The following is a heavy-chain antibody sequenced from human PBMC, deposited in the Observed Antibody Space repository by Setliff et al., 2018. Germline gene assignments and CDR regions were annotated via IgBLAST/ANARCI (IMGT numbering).Heavy chain of an antibody. D-gene: IGHD3-22*01. V-gene: IGHV3-53*01. J-gene: IGHJ3*02. CDR1: GFGVSSNY. CDR2: IFSGGNT. Sequence: PVGSLRLSCAASGFGVSSNYMSWVRQAPGKGLEWVSVIFSGGNTYNADSVKGRFTISRDNSKNTVYLQMNSLRAEDTAVYYCARESYYYDSSGYSMGAFDIWGQGTTVTVSS. CDR3: ARESYYYDSSGYSMGAFDI.